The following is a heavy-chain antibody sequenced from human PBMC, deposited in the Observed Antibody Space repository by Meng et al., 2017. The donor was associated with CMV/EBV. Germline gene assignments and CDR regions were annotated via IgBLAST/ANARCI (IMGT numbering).Heavy chain of an antibody. V-gene: IGHV5-51*01. Sequence: GESLKISCKGSGYSFTSYWIGWVRQMPGKGLEWMGIIYPGDSDTRYSPSFQGQVTISADKSISTAYLQLSSLKASDTAMYYCASRLGYCSSTSCADAFDIWGQGTMVTVSS. CDR2: IYPGDSDT. D-gene: IGHD2-2*01. J-gene: IGHJ3*02. CDR3: ASRLGYCSSTSCADAFDI. CDR1: GYSFTSYW.